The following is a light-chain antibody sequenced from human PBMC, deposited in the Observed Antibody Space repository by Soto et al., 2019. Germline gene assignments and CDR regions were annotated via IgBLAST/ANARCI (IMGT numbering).Light chain of an antibody. CDR2: DNN. V-gene: IGLV1-51*01. CDR1: SSNVGYNS. Sequence: QSVLTQPPSVSAAPGQEVTISCSGSSSNVGYNSVSWYQQLPGTAPKLLIYDNNKRPSGIPARFSGSKSGTSATLGITGLQTGDEADYYCGAWDNSLSVYVFGSGTKPPS. J-gene: IGLJ1*01. CDR3: GAWDNSLSVYV.